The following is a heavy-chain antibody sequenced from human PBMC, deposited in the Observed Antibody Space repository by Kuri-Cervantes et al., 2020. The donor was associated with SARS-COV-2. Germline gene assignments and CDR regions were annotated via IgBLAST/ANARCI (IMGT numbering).Heavy chain of an antibody. J-gene: IGHJ4*02. CDR1: GFNLSRTD. CDR2: ISYDGRKK. Sequence: GGSLRLSCTASGFNLSRTDMHWVRQTPGRGLEWVAVISYDGRKKKCVPSGKGRFTISRDNSQNTLYLQVKSLKSEDTAIYYCAKDRFGVHDFWGQGTLVTVSS. CDR3: AKDRFGVHDF. D-gene: IGHD2-8*01. V-gene: IGHV3-30*18.